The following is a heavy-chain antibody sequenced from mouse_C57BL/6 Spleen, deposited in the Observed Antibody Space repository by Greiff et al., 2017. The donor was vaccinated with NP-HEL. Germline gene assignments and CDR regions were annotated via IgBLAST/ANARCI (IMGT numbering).Heavy chain of an antibody. CDR3: ARHRHYYGSLDY. V-gene: IGHV5-4*01. CDR1: GFTFSSYA. CDR2: ISDGGSYT. D-gene: IGHD1-1*01. Sequence: DVQLVESGGGLVKPGGSLKLSCAASGFTFSSYAMSWVRQTPEKRLEWVATISDGGSYTYYPDNVKGRFTISRDNAKNNLYLQMSHLKSEDTAMYYCARHRHYYGSLDYWGQGTTLTVSS. J-gene: IGHJ2*01.